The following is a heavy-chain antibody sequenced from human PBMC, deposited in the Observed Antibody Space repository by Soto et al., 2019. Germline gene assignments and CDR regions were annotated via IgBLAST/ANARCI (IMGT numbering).Heavy chain of an antibody. CDR1: GGSFSGYY. Sequence: SETLSLTCGVYGGSFSGYYWIWIRQPPGKGLEWIGEINHSGVFNYNTSLKSRVTISVDTSKKKFSLKLSSVTAADTAVYYCARGRVAVALRGYYYGMDVWGQGTTVTVSS. CDR3: ARGRVAVALRGYYYGMDV. CDR2: INHSGVF. D-gene: IGHD6-19*01. J-gene: IGHJ6*02. V-gene: IGHV4-34*01.